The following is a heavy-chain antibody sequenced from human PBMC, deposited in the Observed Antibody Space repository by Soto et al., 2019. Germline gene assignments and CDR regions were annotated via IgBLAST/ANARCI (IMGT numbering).Heavy chain of an antibody. CDR2: FDPEDGET. Sequence: ASVRVSCKVSGYTLTELSIHWVGQAPLKGLEWMGGFDPEDGETIYAQKFQGRVTMTEDTSTDTAYMELSSLRSEDTAVYYCNCGKQTWAPGTLVTVSS. V-gene: IGHV1-24*01. CDR3: NCGKQT. J-gene: IGHJ5*02. D-gene: IGHD2-21*01. CDR1: GYTLTELS.